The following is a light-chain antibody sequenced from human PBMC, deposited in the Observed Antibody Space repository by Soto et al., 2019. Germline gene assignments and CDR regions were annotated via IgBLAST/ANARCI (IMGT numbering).Light chain of an antibody. CDR3: QQSYSNPWT. Sequence: DIQITQSPSSLSASVGDRVTITCRASQSISNYLNWYQQKPGKAPKLLIYAASSLQSGVPSRFSGSGSGTDFTLTISSLQPEDFATYYCQQSYSNPWTFGQGTKVDIK. J-gene: IGKJ1*01. CDR2: AAS. V-gene: IGKV1-39*01. CDR1: QSISNY.